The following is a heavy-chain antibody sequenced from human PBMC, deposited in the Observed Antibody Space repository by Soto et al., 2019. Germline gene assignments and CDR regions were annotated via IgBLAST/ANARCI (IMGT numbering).Heavy chain of an antibody. CDR3: ARPNPHWFEP. Sequence: QLQLQESGPGLVKPSETLSLTCTVSGGSISSSSYYWGWIRQPPGKGLEWIGSIYYSGSTYYNPSLQRRVTISVDTSTNQFPLELSSVTAADTAVYYCARPNPHWFEPWGQGTLVTVFS. CDR2: IYYSGST. CDR1: GGSISSSSYY. D-gene: IGHD7-27*01. J-gene: IGHJ5*01. V-gene: IGHV4-39*01.